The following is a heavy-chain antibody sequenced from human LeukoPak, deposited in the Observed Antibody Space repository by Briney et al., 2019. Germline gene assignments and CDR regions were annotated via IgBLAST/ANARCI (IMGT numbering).Heavy chain of an antibody. V-gene: IGHV5-10-1*01. D-gene: IGHD3-22*01. CDR1: GYSFTRFW. J-gene: IGHJ6*02. CDR2: IDPSDSYI. Sequence: PGESLKISCQGSGYSFTRFWISWVRQMPGKGLEWMGRIDPSDSYITYGPSFEGHVTISADKSVSTAYLQWSSLRASDTAMYFCARGDSYDNSGDSYGMDVWGQGTTVTVSS. CDR3: ARGDSYDNSGDSYGMDV.